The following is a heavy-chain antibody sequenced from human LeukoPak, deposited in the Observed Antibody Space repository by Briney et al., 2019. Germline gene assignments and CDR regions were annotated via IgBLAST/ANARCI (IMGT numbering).Heavy chain of an antibody. V-gene: IGHV4-59*08. J-gene: IGHJ4*02. D-gene: IGHD3-16*01. Sequence: SETLSLICTVSGGSMSPYYWSWIRQPPGKGLEWIGYIYYSGSTNYNPSLKSRVTISVDTSKNQFSLKLSSVTAADTAVYYCARQKGEDGIFDYWGQGTLVTVSS. CDR1: GGSMSPYY. CDR3: ARQKGEDGIFDY. CDR2: IYYSGST.